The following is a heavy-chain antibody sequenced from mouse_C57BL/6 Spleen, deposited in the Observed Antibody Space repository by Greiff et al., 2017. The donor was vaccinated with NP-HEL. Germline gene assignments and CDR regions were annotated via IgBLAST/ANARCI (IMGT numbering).Heavy chain of an antibody. CDR1: GYTFTSYG. J-gene: IGHJ2*01. D-gene: IGHD6-1*01. V-gene: IGHV1-81*01. Sequence: QVQLQQSGAELARPGASVKLSCKASGYTFTSYGISWVKQRTGQGLEWIGEIYPRSGNTYSNEQFKGKATLTADKSSSTSYMELRSLSSYDAAVYCCARGPTSGYFYYWGQGTTLTVSS. CDR3: ARGPTSGYFYY. CDR2: IYPRSGNT.